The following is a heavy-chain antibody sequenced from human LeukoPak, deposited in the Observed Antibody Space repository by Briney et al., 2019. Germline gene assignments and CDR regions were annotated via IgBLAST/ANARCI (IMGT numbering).Heavy chain of an antibody. CDR3: ARSGYSSGWYLNKDYYYYGMDV. CDR1: GGSFSDYY. J-gene: IGHJ6*02. D-gene: IGHD6-19*01. CDR2: INHSGST. Sequence: PSETLSLTCAVYGGSFSDYYWSWIRQPPGKGLEWIGEINHSGSTNYNPSLKSRVTISVDTSKNQFSLKLSSVTAADTAVYYCARSGYSSGWYLNKDYYYYGMDVWAKGPRSPSP. V-gene: IGHV4-34*01.